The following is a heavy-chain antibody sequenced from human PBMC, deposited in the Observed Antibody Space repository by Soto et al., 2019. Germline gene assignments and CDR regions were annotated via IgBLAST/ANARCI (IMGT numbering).Heavy chain of an antibody. J-gene: IGHJ4*02. D-gene: IGHD3-16*02. CDR3: ARADDYVWGSYRPFDY. CDR1: GYPFTSYG. V-gene: IGHV1-18*01. Sequence: GGSVKVFFKASGYPFTSYGISLVRQAPGQGLEWMGWISAYNGNTNYAQKLQGRVTMTTDTSTSTAYMELRSLRSDDTAVYYCARADDYVWGSYRPFDYWGQGTLVTVSS. CDR2: ISAYNGNT.